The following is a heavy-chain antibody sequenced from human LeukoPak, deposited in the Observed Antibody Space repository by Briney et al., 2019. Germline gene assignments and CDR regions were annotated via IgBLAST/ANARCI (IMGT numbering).Heavy chain of an antibody. D-gene: IGHD3-9*01. V-gene: IGHV4-34*01. J-gene: IGHJ4*02. CDR3: ATQTFLTGYYNGDY. CDR1: GGSFSGYY. Sequence: SETLSLTCAVYGGSFSGYYWSWIRQPPGKGLEWIGEINHSGSTNYNPSLKSRVTISVDTSKNQFSLKLSSVTAADTAVYYCATQTFLTGYYNGDYWGQGTLVTVSS. CDR2: INHSGST.